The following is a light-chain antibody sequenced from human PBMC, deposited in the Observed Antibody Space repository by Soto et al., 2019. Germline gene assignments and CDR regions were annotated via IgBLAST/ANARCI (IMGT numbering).Light chain of an antibody. CDR2: AAS. CDR3: DEYNSAPQA. CDR1: QGISNY. J-gene: IGKJ3*01. Sequence: DIPMTQSPSSLSASVGDRVTITFRASQGISNYLAWYQQKPGKVPKLLIYAASTLQSGAPSRFSGSGSGTDFTLTISSLPPEDVATYYCDEYNSAPQAFGPGTKVDIK. V-gene: IGKV1-27*01.